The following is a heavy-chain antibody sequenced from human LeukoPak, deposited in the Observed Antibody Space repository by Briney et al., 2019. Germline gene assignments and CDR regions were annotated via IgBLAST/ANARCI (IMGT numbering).Heavy chain of an antibody. CDR1: GYNFTNYW. J-gene: IGHJ5*01. Sequence: GESLKISCKGSGYNFTNYWIGWVRQMPGKGLEWMGIIYPGDSDTRYSPSFQGQVTISADKSLSTAYLQWSSLKASDTAMYYCGRRQSSGWFDYWGQGTPVTVSS. V-gene: IGHV5-51*01. D-gene: IGHD6-19*01. CDR2: IYPGDSDT. CDR3: GRRQSSGWFDY.